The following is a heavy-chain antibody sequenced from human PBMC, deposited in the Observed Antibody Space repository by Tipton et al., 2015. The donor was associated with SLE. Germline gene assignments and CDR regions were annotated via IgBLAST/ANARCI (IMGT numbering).Heavy chain of an antibody. CDR2: IKQDGSEK. CDR1: GFTFSSYW. CDR3: ARRDSIFGVVIFDY. V-gene: IGHV3-7*03. D-gene: IGHD3-3*01. Sequence: SLRLSCAASGFTFSSYWMSWVRQAPGKGLEWVANIKQDGSEKYYVDSVKGRFTISRDNAKNSLYLQMNSLRAEDTAMYYCARRDSIFGVVIFDYWGQGTLVTVSS. J-gene: IGHJ4*02.